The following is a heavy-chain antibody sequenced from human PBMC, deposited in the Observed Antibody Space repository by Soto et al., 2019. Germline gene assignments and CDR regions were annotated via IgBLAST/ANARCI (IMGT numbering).Heavy chain of an antibody. CDR2: IKYYRGT. CDR1: GGSVSRYY. D-gene: IGHD4-4*01. J-gene: IGHJ4*02. CDR3: ARHSNRNYGLYDIDF. Sequence: SVTLSLTCTVSGGSVSRYYWGRIRQPPWKGLVWIADIKYYRGTMYNPSLKCRVTMSVATSNNQFTLKVSSVAVADTAGYYCARHSNRNYGLYDIDFWGLGALVTVSS. V-gene: IGHV4-59*08.